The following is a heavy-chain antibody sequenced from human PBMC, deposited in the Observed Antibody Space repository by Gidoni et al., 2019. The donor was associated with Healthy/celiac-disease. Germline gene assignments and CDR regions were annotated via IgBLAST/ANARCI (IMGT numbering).Heavy chain of an antibody. D-gene: IGHD3-22*01. CDR1: GGSISSYY. CDR3: ARDLLDYYDSSGYGDWFDP. CDR2: IYTSGST. Sequence: QVQLQESGPGLVKPSETLSLTCTVSGGSISSYYWSWIRQPAGKGLEWIGRIYTSGSTNYNPSLKSRVTMSVDTSKNQFSLKLSSVTAADTAVYYCARDLLDYYDSSGYGDWFDPWGQGTLVTVSS. J-gene: IGHJ5*02. V-gene: IGHV4-4*07.